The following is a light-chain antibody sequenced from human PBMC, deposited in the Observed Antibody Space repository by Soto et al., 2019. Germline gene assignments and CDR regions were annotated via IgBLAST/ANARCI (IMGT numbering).Light chain of an antibody. CDR3: MQALQTPYT. CDR1: QSLLHSNGYNY. Sequence: DIVMTQSPLSLPVTPGEPASISCRSSQSLLHSNGYNYLGWYLQKPGQSPQLLIYLGSNRASGVPDRFSGSGSGTDFTLKISRVEAEDVGVYYCMQALQTPYTFGQGTKLE. J-gene: IGKJ2*01. V-gene: IGKV2-28*01. CDR2: LGS.